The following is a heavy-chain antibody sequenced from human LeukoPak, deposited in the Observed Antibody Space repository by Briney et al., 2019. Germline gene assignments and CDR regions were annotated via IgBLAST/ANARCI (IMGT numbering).Heavy chain of an antibody. CDR2: IYPGDSDT. V-gene: IGHV5-51*01. D-gene: IGHD4-23*01. J-gene: IGHJ4*02. CDR1: GYSVPTYW. CDR3: AGGYGGNRAYFDY. Sequence: GESLKISCKGSGYSVPTYWIGWVRKMPGKGLEWMGTIYPGDSDTRYSPSFQGQVTISADKSIRTAYLQWSSLKASDTAMFYCAGGYGGNRAYFDYWGQGTLVTVSS.